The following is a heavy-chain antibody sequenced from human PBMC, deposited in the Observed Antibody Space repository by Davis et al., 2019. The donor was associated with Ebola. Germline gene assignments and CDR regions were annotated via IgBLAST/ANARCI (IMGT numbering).Heavy chain of an antibody. CDR1: GGSISSYY. J-gene: IGHJ3*02. V-gene: IGHV4-59*01. CDR2: IYYSGST. Sequence: PSETLSLTCTVSGGSISSYYWSWIRQPPGKGLEWIGYIYYSGSTNYNPSLKSRVTISVDTSKNQFSLKLSSVTAADTAVYYCAREADMVQGDAFDIWGQGTMVTVSS. D-gene: IGHD3-10*01. CDR3: AREADMVQGDAFDI.